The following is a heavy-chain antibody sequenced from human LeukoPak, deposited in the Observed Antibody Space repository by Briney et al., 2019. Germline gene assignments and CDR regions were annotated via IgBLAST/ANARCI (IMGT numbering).Heavy chain of an antibody. V-gene: IGHV1-18*01. Sequence: GASVKVSCKASTYTFTRYGISWVRQAPGQGLEWMGWISGYNGNTNYAQKFLGRVSMTADTATSTAYMELRSLTSDDTAMYYCARSGRRTYYYFDLWGQGTLVTVSS. D-gene: IGHD5-12*01. J-gene: IGHJ4*02. CDR1: TYTFTRYG. CDR3: ARSGRRTYYYFDL. CDR2: ISGYNGNT.